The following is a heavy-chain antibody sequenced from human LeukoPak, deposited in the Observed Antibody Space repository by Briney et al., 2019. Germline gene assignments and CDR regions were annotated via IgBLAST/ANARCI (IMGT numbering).Heavy chain of an antibody. CDR2: IYTSGST. V-gene: IGHV4-61*02. CDR3: ARNSYYGSGTLAPDY. Sequence: PSETLPLTCTVSGGSISSGSYYWSWIRQPAGKGLEWIGRIYTSGSTNYNPSLKSRITISVDTSKNQFSLKLSSVTAADTAVYYCARNSYYGSGTLAPDYWGQGTLVTVSS. D-gene: IGHD3-10*01. J-gene: IGHJ4*02. CDR1: GGSISSGSYY.